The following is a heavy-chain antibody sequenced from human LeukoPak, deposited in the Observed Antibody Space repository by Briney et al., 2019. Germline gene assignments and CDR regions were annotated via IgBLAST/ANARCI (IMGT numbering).Heavy chain of an antibody. Sequence: SETLSLTCTVSGGSISSSSYYWGWFRQPPGKGLEWIGSIYYSGSTYYNPSLKSRVTISVDTSKNQFSLKLSSVTAADTAVYYCARHVWAAAGKYYYYYYYMDVWGKGTTVTISS. CDR2: IYYSGST. CDR1: GGSISSSSYY. D-gene: IGHD6-13*01. J-gene: IGHJ6*03. CDR3: ARHVWAAAGKYYYYYYYMDV. V-gene: IGHV4-39*01.